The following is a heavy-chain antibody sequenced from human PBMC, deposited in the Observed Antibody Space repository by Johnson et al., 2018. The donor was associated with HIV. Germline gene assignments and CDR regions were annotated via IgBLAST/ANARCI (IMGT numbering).Heavy chain of an antibody. CDR1: GFTFNDYY. J-gene: IGHJ3*02. CDR2: ISSSGSAI. D-gene: IGHD1-1*01. CDR3: ARSRNYACDI. V-gene: IGHV3-11*04. Sequence: QVQLVESGGGVVQPGGSLRLSCTASGFTFNDYYMTWVRQAPGEGLEWVSYISSSGSAIYYADSVKGRFTMSRDNAKNSMFLQMNSLRADDTAVYYCARSRNYACDIWGQGTMVTVSS.